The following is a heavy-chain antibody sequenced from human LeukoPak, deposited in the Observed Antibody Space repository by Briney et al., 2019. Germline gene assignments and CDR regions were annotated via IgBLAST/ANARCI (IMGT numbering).Heavy chain of an antibody. CDR1: GFTFSLYT. Sequence: GRSLRLSCAASGFTFSLYTMHWVRQAPGKGLVWVSRINSDGINTSYADSVKGRFTISRDNAKNTLNLQMNSLRAEDTAVYYCARDLGQYYDTSDNWFDPWGQGTLVTVSS. J-gene: IGHJ5*02. V-gene: IGHV3-74*01. D-gene: IGHD3-22*01. CDR3: ARDLGQYYDTSDNWFDP. CDR2: INSDGINT.